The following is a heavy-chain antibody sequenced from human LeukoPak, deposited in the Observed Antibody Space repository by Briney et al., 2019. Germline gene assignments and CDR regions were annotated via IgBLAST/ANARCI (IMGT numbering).Heavy chain of an antibody. D-gene: IGHD3-10*01. CDR2: IYASGST. V-gene: IGHV4-61*02. J-gene: IGHJ4*02. Sequence: SETLSLTCTVSGGSISSGYYYWSWIRQPAGKGPEWIGRIYASGSTNYNPSLKSRVTISVDTSKNQFSLKLYSVTAADTAVYYCARASYYGSGSDTRPNDYWGQGTLVTVSS. CDR3: ARASYYGSGSDTRPNDY. CDR1: GGSISSGYYY.